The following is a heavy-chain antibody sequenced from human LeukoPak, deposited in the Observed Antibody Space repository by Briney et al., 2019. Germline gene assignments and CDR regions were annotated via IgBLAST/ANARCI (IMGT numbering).Heavy chain of an antibody. D-gene: IGHD1-7*01. J-gene: IGHJ6*03. V-gene: IGHV1-69*05. CDR3: ASLNWNYGHYYMDV. CDR2: IIPIFGTA. Sequence: ASVKVSCKASGGTLSSYAISWVRQAPGQGLEWMGGIIPIFGTANYAQKFQGRVTITTDESTSTAYMELSSLRSEDTAVYYCASLNWNYGHYYMDVWGKGTTVTVSS. CDR1: GGTLSSYA.